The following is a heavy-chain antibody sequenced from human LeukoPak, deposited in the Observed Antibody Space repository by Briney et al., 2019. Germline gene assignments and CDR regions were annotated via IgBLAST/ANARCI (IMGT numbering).Heavy chain of an antibody. V-gene: IGHV4-59*01. D-gene: IGHD1-1*01. CDR1: GGSFSDYH. J-gene: IGHJ5*02. CDR3: ARGAGGYRFGP. CDR2: IYNSGRT. Sequence: KPSETLSLTCAVYGGSFSDYHWSWIRQPPGKGLEYIGYIYNSGRTFYNPSLKSRVTISADTSKKQFSLKLTSETAADAAVYYCARGAGGYRFGPWGQGTLVTVSS.